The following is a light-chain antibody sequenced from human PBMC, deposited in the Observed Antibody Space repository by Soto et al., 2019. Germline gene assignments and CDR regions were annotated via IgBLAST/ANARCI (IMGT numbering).Light chain of an antibody. J-gene: IGKJ5*01. CDR1: HSVRTN. Sequence: EVVMTQSPATLSVSPGERATLSCTASHSVRTNVAWYQHKPGQPPRLLIHGASSRATGIPDRISGSGSGTDFTLTISRLEPEDFAVYYCQQYGSSPITFGQGTRLEIK. CDR2: GAS. CDR3: QQYGSSPIT. V-gene: IGKV3-20*01.